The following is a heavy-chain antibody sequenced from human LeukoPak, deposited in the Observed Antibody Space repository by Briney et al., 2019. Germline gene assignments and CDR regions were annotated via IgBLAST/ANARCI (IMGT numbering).Heavy chain of an antibody. D-gene: IGHD2-15*01. V-gene: IGHV4-34*01. Sequence: SETLSLTCSVSGASTSLHYWSWIRQPPGKGLEWIGEINHSGSTNYNPSLKSRVTISVDTSKNQFSLKLSSVTAADTAVYYCARRARYCSGGSCYSYYYYYYMDVWGKGTTVTISS. J-gene: IGHJ6*03. CDR2: INHSGST. CDR3: ARRARYCSGGSCYSYYYYYYMDV. CDR1: GASTSLHY.